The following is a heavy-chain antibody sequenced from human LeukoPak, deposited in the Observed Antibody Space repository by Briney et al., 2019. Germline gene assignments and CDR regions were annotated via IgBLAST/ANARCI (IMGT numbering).Heavy chain of an antibody. CDR3: SXXNXYCSSTSCSDY. CDR1: GGSFSGYC. Sequence: SETLSLSCAVYGGSFSGYCWSWIRQPPGKGLEWIGEINHSGSTNYNPSLKSGVTIAVGTSKNQFSLKLSSVTAADTAVYHCSXXNXYCSSTSCSDYSGQGTPATVSS. J-gene: IGHJ4*02. V-gene: IGHV4-34*01. D-gene: IGHD2-2*01. CDR2: INHSGST.